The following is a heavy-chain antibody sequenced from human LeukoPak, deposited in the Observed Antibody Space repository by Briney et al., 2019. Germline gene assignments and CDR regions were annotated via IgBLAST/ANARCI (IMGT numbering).Heavy chain of an antibody. CDR2: ISGSGGST. J-gene: IGHJ2*01. CDR1: GFTFSSYA. CDR3: AKTDYGGNSWTMYFDL. D-gene: IGHD4-23*01. V-gene: IGHV3-23*01. Sequence: GGSLRLSCAASGFTFSSYAMSWVRQAPGKGLEWVSAISGSGGSTYYADSVKGRFTISRDNSKNTLYLQMNSLRAEDTAVYYCAKTDYGGNSWTMYFDLWGRGTLVTVSS.